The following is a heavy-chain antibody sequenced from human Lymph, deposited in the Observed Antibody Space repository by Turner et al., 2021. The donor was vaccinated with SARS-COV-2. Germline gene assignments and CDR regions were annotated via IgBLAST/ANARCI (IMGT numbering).Heavy chain of an antibody. D-gene: IGHD2-15*01. CDR2: ISYDGSKK. CDR3: ARDGGGYLDY. CDR1: GFTFSSYA. V-gene: IGHV3-30-3*01. J-gene: IGHJ4*02. Sequence: QVQLVETGGGVVQPGRSLRLSCAASGFTFSSYAMHWVRQAPVKGLEWVALISYDGSKKYYADSVKGRFTSSRDNSKNTLYLQMNSLRAEDTAVYYCARDGGGYLDYWGQGTLVTVSS.